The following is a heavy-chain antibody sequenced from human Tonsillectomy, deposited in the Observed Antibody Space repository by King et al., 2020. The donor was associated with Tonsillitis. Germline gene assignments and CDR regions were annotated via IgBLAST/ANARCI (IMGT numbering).Heavy chain of an antibody. CDR3: ARTPGIWVYYGMDV. D-gene: IGHD6-13*01. V-gene: IGHV3-53*04. CDR1: GFTVSSNY. J-gene: IGHJ6*02. Sequence: VQLVESGGGLVQPGGSLRLSCAASGFTVSSNYMSWVRQAPGKGLEWVAGIYSGGSTYYADSVKGRFTISRHNSKNTLYLQMNSLRAEDTAVYYCARTPGIWVYYGMDVWGQGTTVTVSS. CDR2: IYSGGST.